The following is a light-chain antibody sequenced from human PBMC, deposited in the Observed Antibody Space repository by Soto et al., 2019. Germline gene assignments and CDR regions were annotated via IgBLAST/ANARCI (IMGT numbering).Light chain of an antibody. CDR3: HQSASSPPYT. Sequence: EIVLTQSPGTLSLSPGERATLSCRASQSVSSSYLAWYQQKPGQAPMLLIDGASSRATGSPDRFSGSGAGTDVTLTITRLEPADFAVYYCHQSASSPPYTFGQGTKLEIK. V-gene: IGKV3-20*01. CDR1: QSVSSSY. J-gene: IGKJ2*01. CDR2: GAS.